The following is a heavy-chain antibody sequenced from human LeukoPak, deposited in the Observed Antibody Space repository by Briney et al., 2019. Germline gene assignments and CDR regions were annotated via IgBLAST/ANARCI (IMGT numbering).Heavy chain of an antibody. V-gene: IGHV3-43*02. CDR2: ISGDGGST. J-gene: IGHJ4*02. CDR3: AKGPDSSGYYYFDY. D-gene: IGHD3-22*01. CDR1: GFTFDDYA. Sequence: PGGSLKLSCEASGFTFDDYAMHWVRQAPGQGLEWVSLISGDGGSTYYADYVKGRFTISRDNSKNSLYLQMNSLRTEDTALYYCAKGPDSSGYYYFDYWGQGTLVTVSS.